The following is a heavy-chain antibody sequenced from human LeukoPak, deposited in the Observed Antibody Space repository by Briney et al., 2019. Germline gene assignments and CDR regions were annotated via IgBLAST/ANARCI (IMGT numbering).Heavy chain of an antibody. CDR1: GFTFTSSA. Sequence: SVKVSCKASGFTFTSSAMQWVRQARGQRLEWIGWIVVGSGNTNYAQKFQERVTITRDMSTSTAYMELRSLRSDDTAVYYCARFGWLTEGHFDYWGQGTLVTVSS. CDR3: ARFGWLTEGHFDY. V-gene: IGHV1-58*02. CDR2: IVVGSGNT. D-gene: IGHD3-10*01. J-gene: IGHJ4*02.